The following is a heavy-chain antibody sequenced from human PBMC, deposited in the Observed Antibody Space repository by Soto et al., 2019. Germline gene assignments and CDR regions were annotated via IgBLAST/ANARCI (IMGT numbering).Heavy chain of an antibody. CDR1: GDSVSSNSAA. V-gene: IGHV6-1*01. Sequence: QGQLQQSGPGLVKPSQTLSLTCGISGDSVSSNSAAWHWIRQSPSRGLEWLGRTYYRSKWYSDYAVSVKSPITITPDTSKNQFYLQLNSVTPEDTAVYYCARSSNYLDYWGQGTLVTVSS. CDR2: TYYRSKWYS. J-gene: IGHJ4*02. CDR3: ARSSNYLDY.